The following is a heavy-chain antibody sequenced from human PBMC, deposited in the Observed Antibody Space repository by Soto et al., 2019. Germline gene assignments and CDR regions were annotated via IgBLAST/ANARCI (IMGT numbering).Heavy chain of an antibody. CDR2: INPSGGST. V-gene: IGHV1-46*01. J-gene: IGHJ6*02. CDR3: AKIAGGSYYEEEYYYYYGMDV. CDR1: GYTFTSYY. Sequence: ASVKVSCKASGYTFTSYYMHWVRQAPGQGLEWMGIINPSGGSTSYAQKFQGRVTMTRDTSTSTVYMELSSLRSEDTAVYYCAKIAGGSYYEEEYYYYYGMDVWGQGTTVTVSS. D-gene: IGHD1-26*01.